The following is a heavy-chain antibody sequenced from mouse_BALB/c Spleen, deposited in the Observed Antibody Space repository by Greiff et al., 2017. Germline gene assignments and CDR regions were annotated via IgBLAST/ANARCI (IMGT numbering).Heavy chain of an antibody. CDR3: ARGGPMITTWLAY. CDR2: IAPGSGST. D-gene: IGHD2-4*01. Sequence: DLVKPGASVKLSCKASGYTFTSYWINWIKQRPGQGLEWIGRIAPGSGSTYYNEMFKGKATLTVDTSSSTAYIQLSSLSSEDSAVYFCARGGPMITTWLAYWGQGTLVTVSA. V-gene: IGHV1S41*01. CDR1: GYTFTSYW. J-gene: IGHJ3*01.